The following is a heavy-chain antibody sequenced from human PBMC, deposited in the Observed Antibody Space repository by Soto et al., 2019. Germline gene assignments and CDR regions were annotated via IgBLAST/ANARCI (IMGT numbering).Heavy chain of an antibody. Sequence: PSETLSLSCSVSGVSITATDYYWSWIRQHPGKGLEWIGYIYYSGSTYYNPSLKSRVTISVDTSKNQFSLNLSSVTAADTAVYYCARAGCSGANCYELDYWGQGTLVTVSS. J-gene: IGHJ4*02. D-gene: IGHD2-15*01. V-gene: IGHV4-31*03. CDR1: GVSITATDYY. CDR3: ARAGCSGANCYELDY. CDR2: IYYSGST.